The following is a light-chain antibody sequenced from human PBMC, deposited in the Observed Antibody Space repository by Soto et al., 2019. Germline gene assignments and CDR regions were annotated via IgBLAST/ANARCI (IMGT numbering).Light chain of an antibody. V-gene: IGKV1-5*01. Sequence: EIQMTQSQSSVSASVGYRVTITVRASQHISSWLAWYQQKPGKDPKLLIYTASSLESWVPSRFCGSGSGTEFTLTISSLQPDDFATYYCQQCNTFWTFGQGTKVDI. J-gene: IGKJ1*01. CDR3: QQCNTFWT. CDR1: QHISSW. CDR2: TAS.